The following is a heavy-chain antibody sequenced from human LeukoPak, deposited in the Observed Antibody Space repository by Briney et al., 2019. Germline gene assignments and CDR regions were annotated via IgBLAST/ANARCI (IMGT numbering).Heavy chain of an antibody. J-gene: IGHJ6*02. CDR2: ISSSSDSI. CDR3: GRDGYCSGGTCYGMDV. Sequence: QPGGSLRLSCAASGFTFSSYGMNWVRQAPGKRLEWVSYISSSSDSIHYADSVKGRFTISRDNAENSLYLQMSSLRDEDTAVYYCGRDGYCSGGTCYGMDVWGQGTTVTVSS. V-gene: IGHV3-48*02. CDR1: GFTFSSYG. D-gene: IGHD2-15*01.